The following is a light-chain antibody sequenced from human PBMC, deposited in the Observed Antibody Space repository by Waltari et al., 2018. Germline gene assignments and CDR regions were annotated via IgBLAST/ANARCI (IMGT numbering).Light chain of an antibody. CDR3: QQYGASPLT. V-gene: IGKV3-20*01. Sequence: EIVLTQSPGTLSLSPGERATLSCRASQTVSSNYLAWYQQKIGQAPRLLIYGATSGATGTPDWISGGWSGTDFIITISRLEHEDVAVYFCQQYGASPLTFGGGTKVEIK. CDR2: GAT. CDR1: QTVSSNY. J-gene: IGKJ4*01.